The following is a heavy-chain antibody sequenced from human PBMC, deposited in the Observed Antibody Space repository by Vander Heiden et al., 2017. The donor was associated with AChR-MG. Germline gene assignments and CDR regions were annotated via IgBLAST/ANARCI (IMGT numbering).Heavy chain of an antibody. V-gene: IGHV4-39*01. CDR2: IYYSGST. CDR1: GGSISSSSYY. CDR3: ARHNIRPSRGSPCFDY. D-gene: IGHD2-15*01. Sequence: QLQLQESGPGLVKPSETLSLTCTVSGGSISSSSYYWGWIRQPPGKGLEWIGSIYYSGSTYYNPSLKSRVTISVDTSKNQCSLKLSSVTAAETAVYYCARHNIRPSRGSPCFDYWGQGTLVTVSS. J-gene: IGHJ4*02.